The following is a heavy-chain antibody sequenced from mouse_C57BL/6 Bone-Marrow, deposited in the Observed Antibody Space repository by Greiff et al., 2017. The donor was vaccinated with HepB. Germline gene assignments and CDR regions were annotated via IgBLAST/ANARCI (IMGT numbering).Heavy chain of an antibody. J-gene: IGHJ4*01. CDR2: IHPNSGST. V-gene: IGHV1-64*01. CDR3: ARSCYYGSSPHYYAMDY. Sequence: VQLQQPGAELVKPGASVKLSCKASGYTFTSYWMHWVKQRPGQGLEWIGMIHPNSGSTNYNEKFKSKATLTVDKSSSTAYMQLSSLTSEDSAVYNCARSCYYGSSPHYYAMDYWGQGTSVTVSS. CDR1: GYTFTSYW. D-gene: IGHD1-1*01.